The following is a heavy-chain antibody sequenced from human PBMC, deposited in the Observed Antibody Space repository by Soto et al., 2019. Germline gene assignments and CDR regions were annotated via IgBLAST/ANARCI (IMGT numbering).Heavy chain of an antibody. CDR1: GYTFTGYY. D-gene: IGHD2-2*01. J-gene: IGHJ4*02. Sequence: QVQLVQSGAEVKKPGASVKVSCKASGYTFTGYYMHWVRQAPGQGLEWMGWINPNRGGTNYAQKFQGRVTMTRDTAISTAYMELSRLRSDDTAVYYCAREFGYCSSTSCRNYYFDYWGQGTLVTVSS. V-gene: IGHV1-2*02. CDR2: INPNRGGT. CDR3: AREFGYCSSTSCRNYYFDY.